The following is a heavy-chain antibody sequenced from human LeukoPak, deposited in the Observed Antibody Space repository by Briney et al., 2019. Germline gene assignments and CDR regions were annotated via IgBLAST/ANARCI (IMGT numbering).Heavy chain of an antibody. CDR3: ARDGVGVATTNYYYYGMDV. J-gene: IGHJ6*02. CDR1: GFTFSSYS. D-gene: IGHD5-12*01. V-gene: IGHV3-21*01. CDR2: ISSSSSYI. Sequence: PGGSLRLSCAASGFTFSSYSMNWVRQAPGKGLEWVSSISSSSSYIYYADSVKGRFTISRDNAENSLYLQMNSLRAEDTAVYYCARDGVGVATTNYYYYGMDVWGQGTTVTVSS.